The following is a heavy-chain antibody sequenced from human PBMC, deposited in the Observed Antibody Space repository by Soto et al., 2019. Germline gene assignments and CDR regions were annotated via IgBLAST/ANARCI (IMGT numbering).Heavy chain of an antibody. CDR1: GFTVSSNY. CDR3: ARDRGSSWGNYFDY. J-gene: IGHJ4*02. V-gene: IGHV3-53*01. Sequence: EVQLVESGGGLIQPGGSLRLSCAASGFTVSSNYMSWVRQAPGKGLEGVSVIYSGGSTYYADSVKGRFTISRDNYKKPLYLQMNSLKAEDTAVYYCARDRGSSWGNYFDYWGQGTLVTVSS. D-gene: IGHD6-13*01. CDR2: IYSGGST.